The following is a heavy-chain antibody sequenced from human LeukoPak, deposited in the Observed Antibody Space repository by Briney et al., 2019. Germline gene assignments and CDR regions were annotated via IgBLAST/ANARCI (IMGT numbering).Heavy chain of an antibody. J-gene: IGHJ6*02. V-gene: IGHV5-51*01. CDR2: IYPGDSDT. D-gene: IGHD4-17*01. CDR3: ASLFHDYGDYAPPAHYYYGMDV. CDR1: GYSFTSYW. Sequence: GESLKISCKGSGYSFTSYWIGWVRQMPGKGLEWMGIIYPGDSDTRYSPSFQGQVTISADKSISTAYLQWSSLKASDTAMYYCASLFHDYGDYAPPAHYYYGMDVWGQGTTVTVSS.